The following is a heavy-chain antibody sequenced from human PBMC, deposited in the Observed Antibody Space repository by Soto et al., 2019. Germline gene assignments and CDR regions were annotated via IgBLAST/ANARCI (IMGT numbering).Heavy chain of an antibody. Sequence: EVQLLESGGGLVQPGGSLRLSCAASGFTFSSKPRSWVPRAQGKGLEWVSAISGSGGSTYYADSVKGRFTISRDNSKNTLYLQMNSLRAEDTAVYYCLRVFDYWGQGTLVTVSS. CDR2: ISGSGGST. J-gene: IGHJ4*02. CDR3: LRVFDY. V-gene: IGHV3-23*01. CDR1: GFTFSSKP.